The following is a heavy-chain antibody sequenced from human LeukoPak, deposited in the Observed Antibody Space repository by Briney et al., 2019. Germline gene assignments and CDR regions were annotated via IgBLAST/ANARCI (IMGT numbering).Heavy chain of an antibody. D-gene: IGHD5-24*01. CDR1: GGSVSSGGYY. J-gene: IGHJ4*02. CDR3: ARVGDEQPPGFDY. Sequence: PSKTLSLTCIVSGGSVSSGGYYWSWIRQPPGKGLEWIGYIYYSGSTNYNPSLKSRVTISVDTSKNQFSLKLSSVTAADTAVYYCARVGDEQPPGFDYWGQGTLVTVSS. V-gene: IGHV4-61*08. CDR2: IYYSGST.